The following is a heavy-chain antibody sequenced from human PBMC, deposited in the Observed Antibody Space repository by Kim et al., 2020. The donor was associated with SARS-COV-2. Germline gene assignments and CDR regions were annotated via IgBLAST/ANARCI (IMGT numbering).Heavy chain of an antibody. J-gene: IGHJ4*02. CDR2: INHSGST. CDR3: ARANPSSSWYARGDY. CDR1: GGSFSGYY. Sequence: SETLSLTCAVYGGSFSGYYWSWIRQPPGKGLEWIGEINHSGSTNYNPSLKSRVTISVDTSKNQFSLKLSSVTAADTAVYYCARANPSSSWYARGDYWGQGTLVTVSS. D-gene: IGHD6-13*01. V-gene: IGHV4-34*01.